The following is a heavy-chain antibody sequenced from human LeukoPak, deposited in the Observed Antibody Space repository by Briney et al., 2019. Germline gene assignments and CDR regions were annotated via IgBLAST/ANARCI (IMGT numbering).Heavy chain of an antibody. CDR3: ALAQGSSGYYYIDY. V-gene: IGHV3-30*02. CDR2: IRYDGSNK. D-gene: IGHD3-22*01. Sequence: GGSLRLSCAASGFTFSSYGMHWVRQAPGKWLGWVAFIRYDGSNKYYADSVKGRFTISRDNSKNTLYLQMNSLRAEDTAVYYCALAQGSSGYYYIDYWGQGTLVTVSS. CDR1: GFTFSSYG. J-gene: IGHJ4*02.